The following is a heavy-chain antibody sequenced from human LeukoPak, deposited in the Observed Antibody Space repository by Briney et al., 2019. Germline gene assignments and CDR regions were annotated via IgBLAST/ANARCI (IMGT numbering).Heavy chain of an antibody. CDR2: IIPILGIA. Sequence: GSSVKVSCKASGGTFSSYAISWVRQAPGQGLEWMGRIIPILGIANYAQKFQGRVTITADKSTSTAYMELSSLRSEDTAAYYCAREVERPYYYYYGMDVWGQGTTVTVSS. D-gene: IGHD1-1*01. CDR1: GGTFSSYA. CDR3: AREVERPYYYYYGMDV. V-gene: IGHV1-69*04. J-gene: IGHJ6*02.